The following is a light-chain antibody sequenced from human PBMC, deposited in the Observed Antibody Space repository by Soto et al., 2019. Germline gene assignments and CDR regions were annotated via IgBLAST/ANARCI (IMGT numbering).Light chain of an antibody. Sequence: QSVLTHPRSVSWSPGQSVTISCTGTSSDVGGYNYVSWYQQHPGKAPKFMIYDVSKRPSGVPDRFSGSKSGNTASLTISGLQAEDEADYYCCSYAGSYTYVFGTGTKVTVL. CDR2: DVS. V-gene: IGLV2-11*01. CDR1: SSDVGGYNY. CDR3: CSYAGSYTYV. J-gene: IGLJ1*01.